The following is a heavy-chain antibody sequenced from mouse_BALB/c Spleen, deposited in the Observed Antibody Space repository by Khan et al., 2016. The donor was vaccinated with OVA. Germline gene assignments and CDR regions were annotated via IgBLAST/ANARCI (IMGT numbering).Heavy chain of an antibody. V-gene: IGHV1-7*01. CDR2: INPTSGYT. J-gene: IGHJ2*01. Sequence: VQLQQSGAELAKPGASVKMSCKASGYTFTSYWMHWIKQRPGQGLEWIGYINPTSGYTDYNQKFKDKATLTADKSSSTADMQLGSLTSDDSAVYYCARDRIDYWGQGTALTVSS. CDR3: ARDRIDY. CDR1: GYTFTSYW.